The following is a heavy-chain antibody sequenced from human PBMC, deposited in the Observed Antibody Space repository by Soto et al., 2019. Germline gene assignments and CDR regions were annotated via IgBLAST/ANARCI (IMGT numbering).Heavy chain of an antibody. CDR1: GYTPTNYD. J-gene: IGHJ4*02. Sequence: QVPLVQSGPEVKKPGASVKVSCKTSGYTPTNYDIGWVRQAPGQGLEYMGWFSAYNGNTNYARKLQDRVTLTTDTSTRTAYMELRSLQSDDTAIYYCARGLYRRGTYYAFDNWGQGTLVTVSS. CDR3: ARGLYRRGTYYAFDN. V-gene: IGHV1-18*01. CDR2: FSAYNGNT. D-gene: IGHD1-26*01.